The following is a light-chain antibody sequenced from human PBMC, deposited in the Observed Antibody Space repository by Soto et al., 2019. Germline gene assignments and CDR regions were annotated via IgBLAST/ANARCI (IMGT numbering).Light chain of an antibody. CDR1: QSISSW. CDR3: QQYNSYSQT. Sequence: DIQMTQSPSTLSASVGDRVTITCRASQSISSWLAWYQQKPGKAPKLLIYDASSLQSGVRSRFSGSGSGTEFTLTISSLQPDDFATYYCQQYNSYSQTFGQGTKVEVK. J-gene: IGKJ1*01. V-gene: IGKV1-5*01. CDR2: DAS.